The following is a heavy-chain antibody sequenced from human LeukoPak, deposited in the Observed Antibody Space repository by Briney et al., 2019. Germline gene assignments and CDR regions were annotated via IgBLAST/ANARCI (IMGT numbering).Heavy chain of an antibody. CDR3: ARGPAHEWLLVPYRFDY. Sequence: PGRSLRLSCAASGFTFSSYGMHWVRQAPGKGLEWVAVIWYDGSNKYYADSVKGRFTISRDNSKNTLYQQMNSLRAEDTAVYYCARGPAHEWLLVPYRFDYWGQGTLVTVSS. CDR1: GFTFSSYG. CDR2: IWYDGSNK. V-gene: IGHV3-33*01. J-gene: IGHJ4*02. D-gene: IGHD3-3*01.